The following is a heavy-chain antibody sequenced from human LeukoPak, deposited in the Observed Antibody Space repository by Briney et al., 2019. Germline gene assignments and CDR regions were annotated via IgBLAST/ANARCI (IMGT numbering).Heavy chain of an antibody. V-gene: IGHV3-23*01. CDR3: ARDRAAYDFWSGYNFMDV. J-gene: IGHJ6*03. D-gene: IGHD3-3*01. Sequence: GGSLRLSCAASGFTFSSYSMSWVRQPPGKWLEWVAAISGSGGSTYYADSVKGRFTISRDNSKHPLSLQMTSLRAESTAVYYCARDRAAYDFWSGYNFMDVWGKRTTVTVSS. CDR2: ISGSGGST. CDR1: GFTFSSYS.